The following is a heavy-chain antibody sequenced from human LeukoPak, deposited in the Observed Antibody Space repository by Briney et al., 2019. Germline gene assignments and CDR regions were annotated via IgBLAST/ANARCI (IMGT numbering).Heavy chain of an antibody. V-gene: IGHV1-18*04. J-gene: IGHJ5*02. Sequence: GASVKVSCKASGYTFTGYYMHWVRQAPGQGLEWMGWISAYNGNTNYAQKLQGRVTMTTDTSTSTAYMELRSLRSDDTAVYYCARQVVVAATVWFDPWGQGTLVTVSS. CDR3: ARQVVVAATVWFDP. D-gene: IGHD2-15*01. CDR2: ISAYNGNT. CDR1: GYTFTGYY.